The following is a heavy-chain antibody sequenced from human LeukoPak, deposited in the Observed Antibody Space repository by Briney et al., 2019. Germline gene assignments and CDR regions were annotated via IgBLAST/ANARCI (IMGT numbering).Heavy chain of an antibody. CDR2: IYYSGST. Sequence: SETLSLTCTVSGGSISSYYWSWIRQPPGKGLEWIGYIYYSGSTNYKPSLKSRVTISVDTSKNQFSLKLSSVTAADTAVYFCARWGSGTSPFDDWGQGTLVTVSS. CDR3: ARWGSGTSPFDD. V-gene: IGHV4-59*12. J-gene: IGHJ4*02. CDR1: GGSISSYY. D-gene: IGHD3-16*01.